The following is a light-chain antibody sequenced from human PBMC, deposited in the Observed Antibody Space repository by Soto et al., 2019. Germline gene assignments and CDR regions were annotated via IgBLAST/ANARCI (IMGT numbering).Light chain of an antibody. CDR3: QQYNSYSCT. Sequence: DIQMTQSPSTLSASVGDRVTITCRASQSISSWLAWYQQKPGKAPKLLIYDASSLESGVPSRFSGSGSGTECTLTISSLQPDDFATYYCQQYNSYSCTFGGGTKVEIK. V-gene: IGKV1-5*01. CDR1: QSISSW. J-gene: IGKJ4*01. CDR2: DAS.